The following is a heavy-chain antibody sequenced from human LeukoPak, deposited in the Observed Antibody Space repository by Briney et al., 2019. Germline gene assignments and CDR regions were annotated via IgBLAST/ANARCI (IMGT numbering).Heavy chain of an antibody. V-gene: IGHV1-24*01. Sequence: ASVKVSCKVSGYTLTELSMHWVRQAPGKGLEWMGGSDPEDGETIYAQKFQGRATMTEDTSTDTAYMELSSLRSEDTAVYYCATLREVAAAFDYWGQGTLVTVSS. J-gene: IGHJ4*02. CDR1: GYTLTELS. D-gene: IGHD6-13*01. CDR2: SDPEDGET. CDR3: ATLREVAAAFDY.